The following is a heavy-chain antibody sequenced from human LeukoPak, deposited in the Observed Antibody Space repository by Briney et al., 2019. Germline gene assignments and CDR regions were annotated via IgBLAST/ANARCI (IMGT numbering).Heavy chain of an antibody. CDR2: IHLSGTPT. Sequence: GGSLRLSCAASGFAFSTYRMNWVRQAPGKGLEWVSYIHLSGTPTHYAEPVKGRFTISRDNAENSLYLQVNSLRAEDTAVYYCARVGSIAAAGTPDYWGQGTLVTVSS. J-gene: IGHJ4*02. CDR1: GFAFSTYR. V-gene: IGHV3-48*03. CDR3: ARVGSIAAAGTPDY. D-gene: IGHD6-13*01.